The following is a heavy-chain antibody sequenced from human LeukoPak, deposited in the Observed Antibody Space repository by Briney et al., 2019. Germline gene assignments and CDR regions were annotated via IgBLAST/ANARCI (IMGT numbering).Heavy chain of an antibody. Sequence: PGGSLRLSCAASGFTFDDYAMHWVRQAPGKGLEWVSLISWDGGSTYYADSVKGRFTISRDNSKNSLYLQMNSLRAEDTALYYCAKNIAAASYYYMDVWGKGTTVTVSS. J-gene: IGHJ6*03. CDR1: GFTFDDYA. D-gene: IGHD6-13*01. CDR3: AKNIAAASYYYMDV. V-gene: IGHV3-43D*03. CDR2: ISWDGGST.